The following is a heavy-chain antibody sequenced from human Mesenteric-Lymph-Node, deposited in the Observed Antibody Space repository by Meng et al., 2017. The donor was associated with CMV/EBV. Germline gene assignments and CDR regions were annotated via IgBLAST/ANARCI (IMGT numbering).Heavy chain of an antibody. CDR3: ASSVHYGMDV. Sequence: GESLKISCAASGFTFSDHYMDWVRQAPGKGLEWVGRTRNKANSYTTEYAASVEGRFTISRDDSKNSLYLQMNSLKTEDTAVYYCASSVHYGMDVWGQGTTVTVSS. CDR2: TRNKANSYTT. V-gene: IGHV3-72*01. J-gene: IGHJ6*02. CDR1: GFTFSDHY.